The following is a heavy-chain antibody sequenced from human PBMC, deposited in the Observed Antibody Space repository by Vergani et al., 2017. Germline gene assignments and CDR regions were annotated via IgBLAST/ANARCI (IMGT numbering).Heavy chain of an antibody. CDR1: GGTFSNYA. Sequence: QVQLVQSGAEVKKPGSSVKVSCKASGGTFSNYAISWVRQAPGQGLEWMGRIIPIFGKTNYAQKFQGRVTITADESTYTPYMELSSLRSEDTAVYYCARAEGHCNGGSCYFYGMDVWGQGTTVTVSS. CDR2: IIPIFGKT. J-gene: IGHJ6*02. CDR3: ARAEGHCNGGSCYFYGMDV. D-gene: IGHD2-15*01. V-gene: IGHV1-69*13.